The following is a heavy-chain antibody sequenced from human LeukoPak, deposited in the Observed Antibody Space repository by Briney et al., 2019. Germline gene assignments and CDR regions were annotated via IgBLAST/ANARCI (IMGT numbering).Heavy chain of an antibody. D-gene: IGHD6-13*01. J-gene: IGHJ4*02. CDR1: GFTFTKYW. CDR3: ARDGHGIAAAGSVDY. Sequence: GGSLRLSCAASGFTFTKYWMTWVRQAPGKGLEWVGNIKQDGSDKNYMDSVKGRFTISRDNTKNSVYLQMSSLRAEDTAVYYCARDGHGIAAAGSVDYWGQGTLVTVSS. V-gene: IGHV3-7*01. CDR2: IKQDGSDK.